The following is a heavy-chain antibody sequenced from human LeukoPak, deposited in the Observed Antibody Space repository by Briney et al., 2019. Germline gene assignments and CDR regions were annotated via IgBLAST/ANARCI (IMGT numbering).Heavy chain of an antibody. V-gene: IGHV3-30-3*01. CDR2: ISYDGSNK. D-gene: IGHD3-3*02. CDR1: GLTFSSYA. CDR3: ARGPVLGGTDY. Sequence: GGSLRLSCAASGLTFSSYAMHWVRQAPGKGLEWVAVISYDGSNKYYADSVKGRFTISRDNSKNTLYLQMNSLRVEDTAVYYCARGPVLGGTDYWGQGTLVTVSS. J-gene: IGHJ4*02.